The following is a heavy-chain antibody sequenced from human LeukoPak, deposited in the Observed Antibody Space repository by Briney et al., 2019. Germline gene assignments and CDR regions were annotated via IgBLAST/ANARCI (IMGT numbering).Heavy chain of an antibody. V-gene: IGHV4-59*08. CDR2: IHYSGST. Sequence: SETLSLTCTVSGGSISSYYWSWIRQPPGKGLEWIGSIHYSGSTTYNPSLKSRVTISVDTSKNQFSLKLSSVTAADTAVNYCARRLGGTSTGFDYWGQGTLVTVSS. D-gene: IGHD2-2*01. CDR3: ARRLGGTSTGFDY. J-gene: IGHJ4*02. CDR1: GGSISSYY.